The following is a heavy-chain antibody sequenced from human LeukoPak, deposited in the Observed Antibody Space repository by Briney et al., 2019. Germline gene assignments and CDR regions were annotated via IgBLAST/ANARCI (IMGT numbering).Heavy chain of an antibody. CDR3: ARAGTDGYSHFDY. J-gene: IGHJ4*02. Sequence: SETLSLTCTVSGDSINSYYWSWIRQPAGKGLEWIGRIYTSGTDYNPSLKSRVTMSVDTAKNQFSLQLSSVTAADTAVYYCARAGTDGYSHFDYWGQGTLVTVSS. D-gene: IGHD3-22*01. CDR1: GDSINSYY. V-gene: IGHV4-4*07. CDR2: IYTSGT.